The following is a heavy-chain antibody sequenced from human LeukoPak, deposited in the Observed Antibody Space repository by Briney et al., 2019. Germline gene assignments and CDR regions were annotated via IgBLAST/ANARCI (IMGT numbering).Heavy chain of an antibody. CDR3: ASSDHNDNSGYYPFDY. D-gene: IGHD3-22*01. CDR1: GFSFSRYA. CDR2: ISSNGGST. Sequence: GGSLRLSCAASGFSFSRYAMHWVRQAPGKGLEYVSAISSNGGSTYYANSVKGRFFISRDNSKNTLNLQMGSLRAEDMAVYYCASSDHNDNSGYYPFDYCGQGTLVTVSS. J-gene: IGHJ4*02. V-gene: IGHV3-64*01.